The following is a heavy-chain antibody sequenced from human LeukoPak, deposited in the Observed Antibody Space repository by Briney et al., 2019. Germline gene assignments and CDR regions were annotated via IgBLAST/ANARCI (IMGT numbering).Heavy chain of an antibody. D-gene: IGHD1-26*01. CDR3: ARVLGLVGARYLDY. CDR1: GFTFSSYW. CDR2: IKQDGSEK. Sequence: GGSLRLSCAASGFTFSSYWMRWVRQAPGKGLEWVANIKQDGSEKYYVDSVKGRFTISRDNAKNSLYLQMNSLRAEDTAVYYCARVLGLVGARYLDYWGQGTLVTVSS. V-gene: IGHV3-7*01. J-gene: IGHJ4*02.